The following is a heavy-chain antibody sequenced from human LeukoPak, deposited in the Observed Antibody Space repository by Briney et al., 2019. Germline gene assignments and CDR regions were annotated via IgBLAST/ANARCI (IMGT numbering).Heavy chain of an antibody. J-gene: IGHJ4*02. CDR2: IIPILGIA. CDR1: GYTFTSYG. Sequence: GASVKVSCKASGYTFTSYGISWVRQAPGQGLEWMGRIIPILGIANYAQKFQGRVTITADKSTSTAYMELSSLRSEDTAVYYCARGIAASGDDYWGQGTLVTVSS. CDR3: ARGIAASGDDY. D-gene: IGHD6-13*01. V-gene: IGHV1-69*04.